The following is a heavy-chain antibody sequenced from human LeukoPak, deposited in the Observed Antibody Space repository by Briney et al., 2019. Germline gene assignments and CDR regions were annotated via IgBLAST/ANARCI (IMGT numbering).Heavy chain of an antibody. CDR3: ARAYDILTGPTYNWFDP. D-gene: IGHD3-9*01. Sequence: PSETLFLTCTVSGGSISSSSYYWGWIRQPPGKGLEWIGSIYYSGSTYYNPSLKSRVTISVDTSKNQFSLKLSSVTAADTAVYYCARAYDILTGPTYNWFDPWGQGTLVTVSS. CDR1: GGSISSSSYY. V-gene: IGHV4-39*01. J-gene: IGHJ5*02. CDR2: IYYSGST.